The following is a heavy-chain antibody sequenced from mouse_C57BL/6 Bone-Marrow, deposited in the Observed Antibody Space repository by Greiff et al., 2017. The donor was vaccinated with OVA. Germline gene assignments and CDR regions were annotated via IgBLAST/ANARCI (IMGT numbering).Heavy chain of an antibody. CDR2: IRNKANGYTT. D-gene: IGHD1-1*01. J-gene: IGHJ4*01. CDR1: GFTFTDYY. Sequence: EVMLVESGGGLVQPGGSLSLSCAASGFTFTDYYMSWVRQPPGKALEWLGFIRNKANGYTTEYSASVKGRFTISRDNSQSILYLQMNALRAEDSATYYCARSPINYYGSSPYYAMDYWGQGTSVTVSS. CDR3: ARSPINYYGSSPYYAMDY. V-gene: IGHV7-3*01.